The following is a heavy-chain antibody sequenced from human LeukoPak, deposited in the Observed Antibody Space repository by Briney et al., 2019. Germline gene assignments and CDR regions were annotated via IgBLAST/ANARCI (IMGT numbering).Heavy chain of an antibody. V-gene: IGHV4-31*03. Sequence: SQTLSLTCTVSGGSISSGGYYWSWIRQHPGKGLEWIGYIYYSGSTYYNPSLKSRVTISVDTSKNQFSLKLSSVTAADTAVYYCARGGGEGVVPAAIFFYPWGQGTLVTVSS. D-gene: IGHD2-2*02. CDR1: GGSISSGGYY. J-gene: IGHJ5*02. CDR2: IYYSGST. CDR3: ARGGGEGVVPAAIFFYP.